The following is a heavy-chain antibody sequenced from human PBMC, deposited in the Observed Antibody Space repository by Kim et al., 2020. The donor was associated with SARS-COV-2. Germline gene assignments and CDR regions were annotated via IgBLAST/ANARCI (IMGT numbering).Heavy chain of an antibody. J-gene: IGHJ2*01. D-gene: IGHD3-22*01. CDR3: ASTYYYDSSGLYWYFDL. Sequence: VKGRFTISRDNSKNTLYLQMNSLRAEDTAVYYCASTYYYDSSGLYWYFDLWGRGTLVTVSS. V-gene: IGHV3-30*01.